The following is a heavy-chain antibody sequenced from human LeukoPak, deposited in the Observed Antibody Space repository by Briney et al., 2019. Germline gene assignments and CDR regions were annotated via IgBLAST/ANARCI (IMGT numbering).Heavy chain of an antibody. CDR3: VKMDGNVWWLRVYFES. V-gene: IGHV3-49*04. CDR2: IRNKAYGGTT. CDR1: GFTFGDHA. D-gene: IGHD5-12*01. Sequence: QPGRSLRLSCTASGFTFGDHAISWVRQAPGKGLEWISLIRNKAYGGTTEYAASVRGRFTISRDDSETTAYLQMENLKTEDTAVYYCVKMDGNVWWLRVYFESWGQGTLVTVSS. J-gene: IGHJ4*02.